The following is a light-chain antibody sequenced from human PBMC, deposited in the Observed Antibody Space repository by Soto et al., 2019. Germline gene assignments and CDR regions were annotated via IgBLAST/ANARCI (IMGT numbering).Light chain of an antibody. CDR2: GVS. CDR3: QHYGTSPLT. J-gene: IGKJ1*01. V-gene: IGKV3-20*01. CDR1: ESPSSSY. Sequence: EFVLTQSPGTLSLSPGERATLSCGASESPSSSYFAWYQQKPGQAPRLLIYGVSSRATGIPDRFSGSGSGTDFTLTISRLEPEDFAVYFCQHYGTSPLTFGQGTKVEIK.